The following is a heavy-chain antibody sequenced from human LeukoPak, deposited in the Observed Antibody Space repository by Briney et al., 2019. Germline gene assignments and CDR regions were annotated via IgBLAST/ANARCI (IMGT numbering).Heavy chain of an antibody. CDR2: IYYSGST. CDR3: ARGGDSMIVVGPFDY. Sequence: SETLSLTGTVSGGSISSSSYYWGWIRHPPGKGLEWIGSIYYSGSTYYNPSLKSRVTISVDTSKNQFSLKLSSVTAADTAVYYCARGGDSMIVVGPFDYWGQGTLVTVSS. D-gene: IGHD3-22*01. CDR1: GGSISSSSYY. V-gene: IGHV4-39*01. J-gene: IGHJ4*02.